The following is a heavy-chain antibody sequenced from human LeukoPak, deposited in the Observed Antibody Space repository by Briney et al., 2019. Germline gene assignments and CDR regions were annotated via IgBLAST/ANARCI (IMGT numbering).Heavy chain of an antibody. V-gene: IGHV4-59*10. CDR2: IYSRGST. J-gene: IGHJ3*02. CDR3: ARGNYYDSSGYRSPAFDI. D-gene: IGHD3-22*01. CDR1: GGSFSSYY. Sequence: SETLSLTCAVYGGSFSSYYWSWIRQPAGKGLEWIGRIYSRGSTNYNPSLKSRVTISVGTSKNQFSLRLSSVTAADTAVYYCARGNYYDSSGYRSPAFDIWGQGTMVTVSS.